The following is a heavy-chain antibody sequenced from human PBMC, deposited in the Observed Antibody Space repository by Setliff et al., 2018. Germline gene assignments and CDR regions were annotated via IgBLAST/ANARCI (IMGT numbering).Heavy chain of an antibody. CDR2: INPNSGAT. Sequence: PSVKVSCKTSGYPFTDYYIHWVRQAPGQGLEWMGRINPNSGATNFAQKFQGRVTMTRDTSISTAYMDLSRLRSDDTAVYYCARDLYNSGSDYWGQGTLVTVSS. CDR1: GYPFTDYY. D-gene: IGHD6-25*01. CDR3: ARDLYNSGSDY. J-gene: IGHJ4*02. V-gene: IGHV1-2*06.